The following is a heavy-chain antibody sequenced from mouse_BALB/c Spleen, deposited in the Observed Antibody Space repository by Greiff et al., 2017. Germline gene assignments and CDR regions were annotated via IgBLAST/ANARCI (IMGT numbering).Heavy chain of an antibody. CDR3: TRRDEGFAY. Sequence: EVQGVESGGGLVQPGGSMKLSCVASGFTFSNYWMNWVRQSPEKGLEWVAEIRLKSNNYATHYAESVKGRFTISRDDSKSSVYLQMNNLRAEDTGIYYCTRRDEGFAYWGQGTLVTVSA. CDR2: IRLKSNNYAT. CDR1: GFTFSNYW. J-gene: IGHJ3*01. V-gene: IGHV6-6*02. D-gene: IGHD3-3*01.